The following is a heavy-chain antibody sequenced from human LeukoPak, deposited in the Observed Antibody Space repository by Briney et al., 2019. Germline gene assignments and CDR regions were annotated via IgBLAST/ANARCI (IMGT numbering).Heavy chain of an antibody. D-gene: IGHD1-26*01. J-gene: IGHJ5*02. Sequence: GGSLRLSCAASGFTFSSYGMHWVRQAPGKGLEWVAVIWYDGSNKYYADSVKGRFTISRDNSKNTVYLQMNSLRVEDTAVYYCARVKVGITYWFDPWGQGTLVTVSS. CDR2: IWYDGSNK. CDR1: GFTFSSYG. CDR3: ARVKVGITYWFDP. V-gene: IGHV3-33*01.